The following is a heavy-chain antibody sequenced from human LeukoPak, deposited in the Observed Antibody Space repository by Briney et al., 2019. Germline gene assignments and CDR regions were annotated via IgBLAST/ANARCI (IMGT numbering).Heavy chain of an antibody. CDR2: LNEDGSVK. J-gene: IGHJ4*02. D-gene: IGHD2-15*01. Sequence: GGSLRLSCAASGFSFRSSWMAWIRQAPGKRLEWVANLNEDGSVKNYLDSVKGRFTISRDNAKNSLYLQMNSLRVEGTAVYYCSRDRAYSTFDYWGQGTLVTVPS. CDR3: SRDRAYSTFDY. CDR1: GFSFRSSW. V-gene: IGHV3-7*01.